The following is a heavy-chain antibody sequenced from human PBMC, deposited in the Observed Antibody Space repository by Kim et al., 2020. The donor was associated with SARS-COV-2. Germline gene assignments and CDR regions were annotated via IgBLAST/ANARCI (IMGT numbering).Heavy chain of an antibody. D-gene: IGHD5-18*01. CDR2: IRGSGGST. V-gene: IGHV3-23*01. CDR1: GFTFSNYA. J-gene: IGHJ6*02. CDR3: AKDRGYNYGFRYYYYGMDV. Sequence: GGSLRLSCAASGFTFSNYAISWVRQAPVKGLEWVSGIRGSGGSTYYAASVKGRFTISRDNSKNTLYLQMNSLCAENTAVYYCAKDRGYNYGFRYYYYGMDVWAQGTTVTVSS.